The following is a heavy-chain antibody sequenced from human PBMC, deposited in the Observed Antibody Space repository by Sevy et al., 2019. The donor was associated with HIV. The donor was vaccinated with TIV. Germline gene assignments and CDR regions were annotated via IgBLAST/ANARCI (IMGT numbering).Heavy chain of an antibody. CDR1: GGSISSSSYY. J-gene: IGHJ4*02. Sequence: SETLSLTCTVSGGSISSSSYYWGWIRQPPGKGLEWIGSIYYSGSTYYNPSLKSRVTISVDTSKNQFSLKLSSVTAADTAVYYCARKRKKEYCSSTSCSFDYLGQGTLVTVSS. CDR3: ARKRKKEYCSSTSCSFDY. D-gene: IGHD2-2*01. CDR2: IYYSGST. V-gene: IGHV4-39*01.